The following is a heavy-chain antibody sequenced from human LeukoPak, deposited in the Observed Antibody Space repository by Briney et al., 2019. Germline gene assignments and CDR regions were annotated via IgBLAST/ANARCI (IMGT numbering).Heavy chain of an antibody. J-gene: IGHJ4*02. Sequence: GGSLRLSCAASGFTFSSYSMNWVRQAPGKGLEWVSSISSSSSYIYYADSVKGRFTISRDNAKNSLYLQMNSLRAEDTAVYYCAREGYDAGDFDYWGQGTLVTVSS. CDR2: ISSSSSYI. CDR3: AREGYDAGDFDY. D-gene: IGHD5-12*01. CDR1: GFTFSSYS. V-gene: IGHV3-21*01.